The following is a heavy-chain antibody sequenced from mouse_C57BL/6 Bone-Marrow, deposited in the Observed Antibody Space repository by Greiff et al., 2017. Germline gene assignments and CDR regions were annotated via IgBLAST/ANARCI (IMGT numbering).Heavy chain of an antibody. D-gene: IGHD3-3*01. Sequence: QVQLQQSGAELMKPGASVKLSCKATGYTFTGYWIEWVKQRPGHGLEWIGEILPGSGSTNYNGKFKGKATLTADTSSSTAYMQLSSLTSEDAAVYFCARLGRGFADWGKGTLVTVSA. CDR1: GYTFTGYW. CDR3: ARLGRGFAD. J-gene: IGHJ3*01. CDR2: ILPGSGST. V-gene: IGHV1-9*01.